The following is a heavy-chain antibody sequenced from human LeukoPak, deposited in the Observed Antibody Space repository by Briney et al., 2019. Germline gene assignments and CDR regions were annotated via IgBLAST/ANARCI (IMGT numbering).Heavy chain of an antibody. CDR3: ARGAPGIAAREGLYYYYMDV. V-gene: IGHV1-69*04. CDR1: GGTFSSYA. D-gene: IGHD6-6*01. Sequence: ASVKVSCKASGGTFSSYAISWVRQAPGQGLEWMGRIIPILGIANYAQKFQGRVTITADESTSTAYMELSSLRSEDTAVYYCARGAPGIAAREGLYYYYMDVWGKGTTVTVSS. J-gene: IGHJ6*03. CDR2: IIPILGIA.